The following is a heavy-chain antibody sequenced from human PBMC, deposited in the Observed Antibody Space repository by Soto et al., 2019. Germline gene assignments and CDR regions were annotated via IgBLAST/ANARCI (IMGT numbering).Heavy chain of an antibody. CDR3: ATDSNYDVSNSF. Sequence: GASVKVSCXASGGTLNNYAINWVRQAPGQGLEWMGGILPVSAPPDYAQKFQGRVSITADHSTSTVYMELSRLKSDDTAVYFCATDSNYDVSNSFWGQGTLVTVSS. V-gene: IGHV1-69*13. CDR1: GGTLNNYA. CDR2: ILPVSAPP. J-gene: IGHJ4*02. D-gene: IGHD3-3*01.